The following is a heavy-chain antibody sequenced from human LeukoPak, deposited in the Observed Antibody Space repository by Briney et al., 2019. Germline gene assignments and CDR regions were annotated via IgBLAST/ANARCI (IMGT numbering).Heavy chain of an antibody. D-gene: IGHD7-27*01. J-gene: IGHJ3*02. V-gene: IGHV4-59*01. Sequence: DPSETLSLTCTVSGVSISTYYWSWIRQPPGKGLEWIGYIYDSGSTNYNPSLKSRLTISVDTSKNQFSLKLNSVTAADTAVYYCARVRLGDAFDIWGQGTMVTVSS. CDR3: ARVRLGDAFDI. CDR1: GVSISTYY. CDR2: IYDSGST.